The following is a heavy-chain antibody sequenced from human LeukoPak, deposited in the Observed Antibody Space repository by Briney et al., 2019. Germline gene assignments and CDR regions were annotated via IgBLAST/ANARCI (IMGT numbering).Heavy chain of an antibody. Sequence: KVSCKASGGTFNSYAISWVRQAPGQGLEWMGGIIPIFGTANYAQKFQGRVTITTDESTSTAYMELSSLRSEDTAVYYCAREGCSGGSCHRFDYWGQGTLVTVSS. CDR2: IIPIFGTA. J-gene: IGHJ4*02. CDR1: GGTFNSYA. D-gene: IGHD2-15*01. V-gene: IGHV1-69*05. CDR3: AREGCSGGSCHRFDY.